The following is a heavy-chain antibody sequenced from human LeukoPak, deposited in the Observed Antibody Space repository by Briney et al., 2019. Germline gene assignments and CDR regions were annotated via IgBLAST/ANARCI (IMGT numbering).Heavy chain of an antibody. Sequence: SGTLSLTCAVSGGSISSSNWWSWVRQPPGKGLEWIGEIYHSGSTNYNPSLKSRVTISVDTSKNQFSLKLSSVTAADTAVYYCASTYYDILTGYQHDAFDIWGQGTMVTVSS. D-gene: IGHD3-9*01. V-gene: IGHV4-4*02. CDR3: ASTYYDILTGYQHDAFDI. CDR2: IYHSGST. CDR1: GGSISSSNW. J-gene: IGHJ3*02.